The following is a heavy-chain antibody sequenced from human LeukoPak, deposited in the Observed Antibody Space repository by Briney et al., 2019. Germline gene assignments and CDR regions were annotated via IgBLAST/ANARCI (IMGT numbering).Heavy chain of an antibody. CDR2: INHSGST. V-gene: IGHV4-34*01. Sequence: PSETLSLTCTVSGGSISSYYWSWIRQPPGKGLEWIGEINHSGSTNYNPSLKSRVTISVDTSKNQFSLKLSSVTAADTAVYYCARARYYYYGMDVWGQGTTVTVSS. CDR3: ARARYYYYGMDV. J-gene: IGHJ6*02. CDR1: GGSISSYY.